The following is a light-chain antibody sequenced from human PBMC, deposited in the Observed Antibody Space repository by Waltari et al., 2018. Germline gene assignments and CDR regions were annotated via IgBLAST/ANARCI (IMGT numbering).Light chain of an antibody. CDR1: QGLRNN. CDR3: QHKNNWPPRGT. Sequence: VLTQSPATLSVSPADRATLYCRASQGLRNNVAWSQQRPVQAPRLLIYGSSTRATGIPARFSGSGSGTEFTLTISSLQSEDFAVYYCQHKNNWPPRGTFGQGTKVEIK. CDR2: GSS. J-gene: IGKJ1*01. V-gene: IGKV3-15*01.